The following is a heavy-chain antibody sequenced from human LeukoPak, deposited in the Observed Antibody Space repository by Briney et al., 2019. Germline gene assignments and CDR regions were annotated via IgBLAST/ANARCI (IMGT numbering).Heavy chain of an antibody. CDR2: IKQDGSEK. CDR3: ARAASSGSYYPYYFDY. J-gene: IGHJ4*02. Sequence: GGSLRLSCAASGFTFSRRWMSWVRQAPGKGLEWVANIKQDGSEKYYVDSVKGRFTISRDNAKNSLYLQVNSLRAEDTAVYYCARAASSGSYYPYYFDYWGQGTLVTVSS. CDR1: GFTFSRRW. V-gene: IGHV3-7*01. D-gene: IGHD1-26*01.